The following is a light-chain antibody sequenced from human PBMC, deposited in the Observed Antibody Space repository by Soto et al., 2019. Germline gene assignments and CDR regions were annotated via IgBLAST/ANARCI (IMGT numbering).Light chain of an antibody. CDR1: SSDVGGYNY. V-gene: IGLV2-14*01. Sequence: QSVLTQPASVSGSPGQSITISCTGTSSDVGGYNYVSWYQQHPGKAPKLMIYEVSNRPSGVSNRISGSKSGNTASLTISGLQAEDEADYYCSSYTRSSTRVFGGGTKLTVL. CDR3: SSYTRSSTRV. CDR2: EVS. J-gene: IGLJ3*02.